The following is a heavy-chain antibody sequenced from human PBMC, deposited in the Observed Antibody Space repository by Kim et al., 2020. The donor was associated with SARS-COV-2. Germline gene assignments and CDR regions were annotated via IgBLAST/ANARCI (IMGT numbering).Heavy chain of an antibody. CDR3: AKAVAGTCFDY. Sequence: GGSLRLSCAASGFTFDDYAMHWVRQAPGKGLEWVSGISWNSGSIGYADSVKGRFTISRDNAKNSLYLQMNSLRAEDTALYYCAKAVAGTCFDYWGQGTLVPVSS. CDR2: ISWNSGSI. V-gene: IGHV3-9*01. D-gene: IGHD6-19*01. CDR1: GFTFDDYA. J-gene: IGHJ4*02.